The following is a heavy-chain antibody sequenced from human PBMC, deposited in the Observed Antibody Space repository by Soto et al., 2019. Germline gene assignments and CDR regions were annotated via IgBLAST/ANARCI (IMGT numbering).Heavy chain of an antibody. CDR3: ARDIPSSGGYDNWLDP. CDR2: IYHSGTT. J-gene: IGHJ5*02. D-gene: IGHD5-12*01. V-gene: IGHV4-30-4*01. Sequence: QVQLQESGPGLVKPSETLSLTCTVSGGSISRDDYYWSWIRQPPGKGLEWIGYIYHSGTTYYNPCLKSRITMSVDTSKNQFSLSLTSVTAADTAVYFCARDIPSSGGYDNWLDPWGQGTLVTVSS. CDR1: GGSISRDDYY.